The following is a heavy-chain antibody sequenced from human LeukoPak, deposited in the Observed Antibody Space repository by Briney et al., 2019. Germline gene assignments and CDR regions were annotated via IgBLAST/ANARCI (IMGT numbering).Heavy chain of an antibody. CDR1: GFTFSSYG. CDR2: IWYDGSNK. D-gene: IGHD2-2*01. V-gene: IGHV3-33*01. J-gene: IGHJ4*02. CDR3: ARDQGYCSSTSCSQPDY. Sequence: GGSLRLSCAASGFTFSSYGMHWVRQAPGKGLEWVAVIWYDGSNKYYADSVKGRFTIPRDNSKNTLYLQMNSLRAEDTAAYYCARDQGYCSSTSCSQPDYWGQGTLVTVSS.